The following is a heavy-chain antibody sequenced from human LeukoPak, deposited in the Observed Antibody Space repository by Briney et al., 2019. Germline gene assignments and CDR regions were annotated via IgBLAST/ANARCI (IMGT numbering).Heavy chain of an antibody. CDR2: IYYSGST. CDR3: AREIVGVYYFDY. Sequence: PSETLSLTCTVSGGSISSYYWSWIRQPPGKGLEWIGYIYYSGSTNYNPSLKSRVTISVDTSKNQFSLKLSSVTAADTAVYYCAREIVGVYYFDYWGQGTLVTVSS. CDR1: GGSISSYY. J-gene: IGHJ4*02. V-gene: IGHV4-59*01. D-gene: IGHD1-26*01.